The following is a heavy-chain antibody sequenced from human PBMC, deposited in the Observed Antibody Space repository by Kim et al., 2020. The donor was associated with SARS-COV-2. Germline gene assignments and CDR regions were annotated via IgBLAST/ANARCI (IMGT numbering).Heavy chain of an antibody. CDR3: ARGGAGTGADDRFDF. V-gene: IGHV4-30-4*05. J-gene: IGHJ4*02. D-gene: IGHD2-8*02. Sequence: NPSLTSRCTISFDTSNNQFSLEVNSVTAADTAVYYCARGGAGTGADDRFDFWGQGTLVTVSS.